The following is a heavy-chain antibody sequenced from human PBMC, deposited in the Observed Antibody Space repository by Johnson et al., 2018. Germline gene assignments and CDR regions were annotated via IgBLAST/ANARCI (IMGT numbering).Heavy chain of an antibody. Sequence: VQLVQSGGGLVQPGGSLRLSCVASEFTFNIYWMHWVRQAPGKGLEWVSRINSDGSLIFYADSVKGRFTISRANARNTLYLQMNSLRDEDTAVYFCARGRAVGLQYLGVWGQGTTVIVSS. V-gene: IGHV3-74*02. D-gene: IGHD5-24*01. CDR1: EFTFNIYW. CDR3: ARGRAVGLQYLGV. CDR2: INSDGSLI. J-gene: IGHJ6*02.